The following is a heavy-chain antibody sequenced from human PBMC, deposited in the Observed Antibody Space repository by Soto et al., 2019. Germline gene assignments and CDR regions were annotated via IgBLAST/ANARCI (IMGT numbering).Heavy chain of an antibody. CDR3: VRDGLDYYDTERLYFDN. J-gene: IGHJ4*02. D-gene: IGHD3-22*01. CDR2: ISISAVYI. CDR1: VFNFITYS. V-gene: IGHV3-21*01. Sequence: GGSLRLSCAASVFNFITYSLIWVRQAPGKGLEWVASISISAVYIDYADPVKGRFTISRDNANNSLYLQMNSLRAEDTATYYCVRDGLDYYDTERLYFDNWGQGTLVNVYS.